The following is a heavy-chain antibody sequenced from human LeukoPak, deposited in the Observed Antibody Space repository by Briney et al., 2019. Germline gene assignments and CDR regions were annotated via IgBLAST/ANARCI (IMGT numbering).Heavy chain of an antibody. Sequence: GGSLRLSCAASGFTFSSYAMSWVRQAPGKGLEWFSVISGGGDSTYYTDSVKGRFTISRDNSKNTLYLQMNSLRAEDTAVYYCAKVSDRERGYFDYWGQGTLVTVSS. D-gene: IGHD1-26*01. J-gene: IGHJ4*02. CDR3: AKVSDRERGYFDY. CDR1: GFTFSSYA. CDR2: ISGGGDST. V-gene: IGHV3-23*01.